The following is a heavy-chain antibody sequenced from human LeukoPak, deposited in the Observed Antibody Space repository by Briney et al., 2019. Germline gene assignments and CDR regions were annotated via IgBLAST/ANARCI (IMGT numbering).Heavy chain of an antibody. CDR3: AHTRPTIFGVVIISYFDY. CDR1: GFSLSTSGVG. CDR2: IYWDDDK. J-gene: IGHJ4*02. V-gene: IGHV2-5*02. D-gene: IGHD3-3*01. Sequence: SGPTLVKPTQTLTLTCTFSGFSLSTSGVGVGWIRQPPGKALEWLALIYWDDDKRYSPSLKSRLTITKDTSKNQVVLTMTNMDPVDTATYYCAHTRPTIFGVVIISYFDYWGQGTLVTVSS.